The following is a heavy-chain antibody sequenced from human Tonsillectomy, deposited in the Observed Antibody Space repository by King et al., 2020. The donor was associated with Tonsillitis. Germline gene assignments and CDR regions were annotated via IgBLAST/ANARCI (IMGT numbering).Heavy chain of an antibody. J-gene: IGHJ4*02. CDR1: GFTFSSYW. D-gene: IGHD1-26*01. CDR2: ISIDGTST. V-gene: IGHV3-74*03. CDR3: ARGYSGTYRVDY. Sequence: VQLVESGGGLVQPGGSLRLSCAASGFTFSSYWMHWVRQAPGKGLGWVSRISIDGTSTTYADSVKGRFTISRDNAKNTLYLQMNSLRAEDTAVYYCARGYSGTYRVDYWGQGTLVTVSS.